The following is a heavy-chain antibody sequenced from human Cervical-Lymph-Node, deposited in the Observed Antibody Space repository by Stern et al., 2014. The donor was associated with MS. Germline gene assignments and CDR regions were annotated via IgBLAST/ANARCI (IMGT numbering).Heavy chain of an antibody. CDR1: GYTFINYP. D-gene: IGHD1-26*01. J-gene: IGHJ4*03. Sequence: QLVQSGSELKKPGASIRISCKSSGYTFINYPINWVRQAPGQGLEWMGWINTNTGNPTNAQGFTGRFVLSLDASLNTTYLQITSLKPEDTAVYFCARGAVGFMYWGQGTLVSVSS. CDR2: INTNTGNP. V-gene: IGHV7-4-1*02. CDR3: ARGAVGFMY.